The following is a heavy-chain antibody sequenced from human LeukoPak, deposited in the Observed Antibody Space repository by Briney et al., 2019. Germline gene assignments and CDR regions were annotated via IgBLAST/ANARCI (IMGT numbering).Heavy chain of an antibody. CDR1: GGSISSYY. D-gene: IGHD6-13*01. V-gene: IGHV4-59*12. Sequence: SETLSLTCTVSGGSISSYYWSCIRQPPGKGLEWIGYIYYSGSTNYNPSLKSRVTISVDTSKNQFSLKLSSVTAADTAVYYCARGNIAAAGPSFDYWGQGTLVTVSS. CDR3: ARGNIAAAGPSFDY. CDR2: IYYSGST. J-gene: IGHJ4*02.